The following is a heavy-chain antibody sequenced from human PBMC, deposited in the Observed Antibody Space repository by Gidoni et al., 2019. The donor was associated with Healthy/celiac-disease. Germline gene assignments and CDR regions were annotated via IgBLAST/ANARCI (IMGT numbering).Heavy chain of an antibody. CDR2: IDWDDDK. V-gene: IGHV2-70*15. J-gene: IGHJ4*02. Sequence: QVTLRESGPALVKPTQTLTLTCTFPGFSLSTSGMCVSWIRQPPGKALEWLARIDWDDDKYYSTSLKTRLTISKDTSKNQVVLTMTNMDPVDTATYYCARLSGGSCYSVVDYWGQGTLVTVSS. CDR1: GFSLSTSGMC. CDR3: ARLSGGSCYSVVDY. D-gene: IGHD2-15*01.